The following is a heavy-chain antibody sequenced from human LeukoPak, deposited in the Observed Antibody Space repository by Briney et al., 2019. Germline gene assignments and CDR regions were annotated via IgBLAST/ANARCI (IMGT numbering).Heavy chain of an antibody. J-gene: IGHJ2*01. CDR1: GFTFSSYA. CDR3: AKSLYSGPKHWYFGL. D-gene: IGHD2-15*01. Sequence: GGSLRLSCAASGFTFSSYAMSWVRQPPGKGLEWVSVSGGSGYGTSYADSVKGRFTISRDNSKNTLYLQMDSLRAEDTAVYYCAKSLYSGPKHWYFGLWGRGTLVTVSS. CDR2: SGGSGYGT. V-gene: IGHV3-23*01.